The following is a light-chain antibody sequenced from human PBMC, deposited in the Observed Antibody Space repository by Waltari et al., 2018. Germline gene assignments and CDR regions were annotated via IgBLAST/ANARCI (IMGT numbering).Light chain of an antibody. CDR1: SSDVGFYNY. CDR3: NSSTGRNSWL. V-gene: IGLV2-14*03. J-gene: IGLJ3*02. CDR2: DVF. Sequence: QSALTQPASVSGSPGQSITISCTGSSSDVGFYNYVSCYQQHPGKSPTLIIFDVFERPSGVSDRFLGTKSGNTAYLTISGLQADDEAEYYCNSSTGRNSWLFGGGTKLTVL.